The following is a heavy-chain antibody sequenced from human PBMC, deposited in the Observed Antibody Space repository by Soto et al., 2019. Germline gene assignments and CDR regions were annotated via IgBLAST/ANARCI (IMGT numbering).Heavy chain of an antibody. D-gene: IGHD3-10*01. V-gene: IGHV3-74*01. CDR1: GFIFNNYW. CDR2: IQSDGSSI. CDR3: AGDQAGIWFGELLLGYYYYGMDV. J-gene: IGHJ6*02. Sequence: GGSLRLSCAASGFIFNNYWMHWVRQVPGKGLMWVSRIQSDGSSIDYAASVKGRFTISRDNAKNTLYLQMNSLRAEDTAVYYCAGDQAGIWFGELLLGYYYYGMDVWGQGTTVTLSS.